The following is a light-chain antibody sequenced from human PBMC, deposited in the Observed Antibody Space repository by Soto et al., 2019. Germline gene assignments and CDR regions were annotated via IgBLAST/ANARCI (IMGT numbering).Light chain of an antibody. Sequence: QSALTQPASVSGSPGQSITISCTGTSSDVGGYNYVSWYQQHPGKAPKLMIYDVSNRPSGVSNRFSGSKSGITASLTISGLQAEDEADYFCSSYSSSSPYVFGTATKLTVL. V-gene: IGLV2-14*01. CDR3: SSYSSSSPYV. CDR1: SSDVGGYNY. CDR2: DVS. J-gene: IGLJ1*01.